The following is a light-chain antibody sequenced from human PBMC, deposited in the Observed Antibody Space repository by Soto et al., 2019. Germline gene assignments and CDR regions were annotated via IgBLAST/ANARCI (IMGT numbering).Light chain of an antibody. J-gene: IGLJ3*02. Sequence: QSVLTQSSSASASLGSSVRHTCTLSSGHSSYIIAWHQQRPGKAPRYLMKLEGSGSYNKGSGVPDRFSGSSSGADRYLTISNLQFEDEADYYCETWDSNTRLFGGGTKLTVL. CDR2: LEGSGSY. V-gene: IGLV4-60*02. CDR1: SGHSSYI. CDR3: ETWDSNTRL.